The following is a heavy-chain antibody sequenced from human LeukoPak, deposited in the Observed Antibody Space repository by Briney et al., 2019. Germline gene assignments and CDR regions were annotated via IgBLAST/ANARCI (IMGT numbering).Heavy chain of an antibody. V-gene: IGHV3-23*01. J-gene: IGHJ6*03. CDR1: GFTFSSYA. CDR3: AKKGGYYKDYYYMDV. Sequence: GGSLRLSCAASGFTFSSYAMSWVRQAPGKGLEWVSAISGSGGSTYYADSVKGRFTISRDNSKNTLYLQMNSLRAEDTAVYYCAKKGGYYKDYYYMDVWGEGTTVTVSS. D-gene: IGHD3-3*01. CDR2: ISGSGGST.